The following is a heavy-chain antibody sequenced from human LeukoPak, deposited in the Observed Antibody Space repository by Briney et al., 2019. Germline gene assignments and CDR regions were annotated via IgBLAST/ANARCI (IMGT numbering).Heavy chain of an antibody. CDR3: ASRQYQPQPASYYYYYYMDV. Sequence: ASVKVSCKASGYTFTSYYMHWVRQAPGQGLEWMGIINPSGGSTSYAQKFQGRVTMTRDTSTSTVYMELSSLRSEDTAVYYCASRQYQPQPASYYYYYYMDVWGKGTTVTVSS. CDR1: GYTFTSYY. J-gene: IGHJ6*03. CDR2: INPSGGST. V-gene: IGHV1-46*01. D-gene: IGHD2-2*01.